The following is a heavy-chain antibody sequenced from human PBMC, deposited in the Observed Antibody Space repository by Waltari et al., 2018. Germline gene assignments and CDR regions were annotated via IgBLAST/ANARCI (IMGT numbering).Heavy chain of an antibody. D-gene: IGHD7-27*01. CDR3: ARSAKDHETGYFDY. V-gene: IGHV1-69*13. CDR1: GGTFSSYP. CDR2: IIPIFGTA. Sequence: QVQLVQSGAEVKKPGSSVKVSCKASGGTFSSYPISWVRQAPGEGLEWRGRIIPIFGTANYAQKFQGRVTITADKSTSTAYMELSSLRSEDTAVYYCARSAKDHETGYFDYWGQGTLVTVSS. J-gene: IGHJ4*02.